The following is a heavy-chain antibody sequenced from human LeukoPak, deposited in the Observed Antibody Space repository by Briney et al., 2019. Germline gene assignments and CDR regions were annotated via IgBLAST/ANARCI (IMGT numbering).Heavy chain of an antibody. D-gene: IGHD4-23*01. CDR3: AKAGFTVAYFDY. Sequence: PGGSLRLSCAASGFTFSSYGMHWVRQAPGKGLEWVAVIWYDGSNKYYADSVKGRFTISRDNSKNTLYLQMNSMRAEDTAVYYCAKAGFTVAYFDYWGQGTLVTVSP. CDR1: GFTFSSYG. J-gene: IGHJ4*02. V-gene: IGHV3-33*06. CDR2: IWYDGSNK.